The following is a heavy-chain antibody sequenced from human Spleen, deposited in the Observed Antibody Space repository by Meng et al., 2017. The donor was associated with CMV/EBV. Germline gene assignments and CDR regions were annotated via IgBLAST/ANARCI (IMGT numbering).Heavy chain of an antibody. CDR2: INRNSVII. J-gene: IGHJ3*01. CDR3: VKDSSEWLGAFDA. V-gene: IGHV3-9*01. D-gene: IGHD3-3*01. CDR1: GFMFDEYA. Sequence: SLKISCAVSGFMFDEYAMHWVRQVPGKGLEWISSINRNSVIIGYADSVKGRFTISRDNAKNSLYLEMYFLRPEDTALYYCVKDSSEWLGAFDAWGPGTMVTVSS.